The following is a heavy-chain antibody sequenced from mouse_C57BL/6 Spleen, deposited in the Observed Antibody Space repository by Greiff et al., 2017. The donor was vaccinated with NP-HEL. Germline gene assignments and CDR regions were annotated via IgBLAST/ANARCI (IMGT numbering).Heavy chain of an antibody. Sequence: EVMLVESGGDLVKPGGSLKLSCAASGFTFSSYGMSWVRQTPDKRLEWVATISSGGSYTYYPDSVKGRFTISRDNAKNTLYLQMSSLKSEDTAMYYCARRDNYFDYWGQGTTLTVSS. J-gene: IGHJ2*01. CDR1: GFTFSSYG. V-gene: IGHV5-6*02. CDR3: ARRDNYFDY. CDR2: ISSGGSYT.